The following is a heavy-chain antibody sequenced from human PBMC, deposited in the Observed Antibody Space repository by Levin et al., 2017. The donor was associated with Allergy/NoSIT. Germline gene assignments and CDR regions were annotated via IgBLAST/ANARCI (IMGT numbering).Heavy chain of an antibody. J-gene: IGHJ4*02. CDR2: MNPNSGDT. Sequence: ASVKVSCKASGYPFTSYDINWVRQATGQGLEWTGWMNPNSGDTGYAQKFQGRVTMTRNAAISTAYMELNSLRSEDTAVYYCARVWGSVDYWGQGTLVTVSS. CDR3: ARVWGSVDY. D-gene: IGHD3-16*01. CDR1: GYPFTSYD. V-gene: IGHV1-8*01.